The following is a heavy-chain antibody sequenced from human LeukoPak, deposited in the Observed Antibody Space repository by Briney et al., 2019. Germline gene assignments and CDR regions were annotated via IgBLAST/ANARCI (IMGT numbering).Heavy chain of an antibody. Sequence: GASVKVSCKASGYTFTSYGISWVRQAPGQGLEWMGWISAYNGNTNYAQKLQGRVTMTTDTSTSTAYMELRSLRSDDTAVYYCARGLLRYFDWLSPADYCGQRTLVTVSS. CDR2: ISAYNGNT. J-gene: IGHJ4*02. CDR3: ARGLLRYFDWLSPADY. CDR1: GYTFTSYG. V-gene: IGHV1-18*01. D-gene: IGHD3-9*01.